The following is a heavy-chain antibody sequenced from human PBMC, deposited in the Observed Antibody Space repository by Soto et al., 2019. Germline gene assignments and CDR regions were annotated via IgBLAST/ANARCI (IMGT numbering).Heavy chain of an antibody. Sequence: PSETLSLTXTVSGGSISSYYWSWIRQPPGKGLEWIGYIYYSGSTNYNPSLKSRVTISVDTSKNQFSLKLSSVTAADTAVYYCARDRVVVVPAASYYYYYGMDVWGQGTTVTVSS. CDR1: GGSISSYY. V-gene: IGHV4-59*01. J-gene: IGHJ6*02. CDR2: IYYSGST. D-gene: IGHD2-2*01. CDR3: ARDRVVVVPAASYYYYYGMDV.